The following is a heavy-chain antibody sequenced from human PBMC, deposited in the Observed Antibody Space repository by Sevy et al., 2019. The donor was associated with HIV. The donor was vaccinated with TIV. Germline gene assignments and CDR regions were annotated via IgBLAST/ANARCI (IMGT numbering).Heavy chain of an antibody. CDR3: AREGYYDSSGLCY. D-gene: IGHD3-22*01. Sequence: GGSLRLSCAASGFTFSSYWMSWVRQAPGKGLEWVANIKQDGSEKYYVDSVKGRFTISRDNAKNSLYLQMNSLRAEDTAVYYCAREGYYDSSGLCYWGQGTLVTVSS. CDR1: GFTFSSYW. J-gene: IGHJ4*02. V-gene: IGHV3-7*01. CDR2: IKQDGSEK.